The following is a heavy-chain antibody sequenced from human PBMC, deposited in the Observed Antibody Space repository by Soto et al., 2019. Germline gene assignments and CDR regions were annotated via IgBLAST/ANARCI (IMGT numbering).Heavy chain of an antibody. J-gene: IGHJ6*02. CDR3: AKDPSNPTPAYGTEV. CDR2: ISYDGTYE. CDR1: GFIFISYG. V-gene: IGHV3-30*18. Sequence: SLRLSCAASGFIFISYGMHWVRQAPGKVLEWVATISYDGTYEYYADSVKGRFTISRDNSKNTLYLQMHSLGAEDTALYYCAKDPSNPTPAYGTEVWGQGTTVIISS.